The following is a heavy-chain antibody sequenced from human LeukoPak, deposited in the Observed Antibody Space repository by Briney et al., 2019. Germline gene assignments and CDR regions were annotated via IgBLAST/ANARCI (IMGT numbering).Heavy chain of an antibody. D-gene: IGHD3-22*01. V-gene: IGHV4-59*01. Sequence: PSETLSLTCTVSGGSISSYYWSWIRRPPGKGLEWIGYIYYSGSTNYNPSLKSRVTISVDKSKSQFSLNLSSVTAADTAVYHCARVEKEYYYDSSGYYSHYWGQGTLVTVSS. CDR2: IYYSGST. J-gene: IGHJ4*02. CDR1: GGSISSYY. CDR3: ARVEKEYYYDSSGYYSHY.